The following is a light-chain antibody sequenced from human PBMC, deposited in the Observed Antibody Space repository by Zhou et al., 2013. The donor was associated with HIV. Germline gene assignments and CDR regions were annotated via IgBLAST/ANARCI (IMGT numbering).Light chain of an antibody. J-gene: IGKJ1*01. CDR3: QQRSK. Sequence: EIVLTQSPGILSLSPGDRATLSCGASQTVSSRYLNWYQQKPGQAPRLLIYGASNRATGIPDRFSGSGSGTDFTLTISSLEPEDFAVYYCQQRSKFGQGTKVEIK. V-gene: IGKV3D-20*02. CDR1: QTVSSRY. CDR2: GAS.